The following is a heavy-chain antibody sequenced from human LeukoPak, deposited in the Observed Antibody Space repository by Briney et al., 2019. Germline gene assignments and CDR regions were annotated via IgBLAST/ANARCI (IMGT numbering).Heavy chain of an antibody. Sequence: GGTLRLSCAASEFTFINYGMTWVRQAPGKGLEWVSCISGSGASTYYADSVRGRFTISRDNSKNTLYLQMNSLRVEDTAVYYCARRAAALDAFDIWGQGTMVTVSS. D-gene: IGHD6-13*01. CDR2: ISGSGAST. V-gene: IGHV3-23*01. CDR1: EFTFINYG. CDR3: ARRAAALDAFDI. J-gene: IGHJ3*02.